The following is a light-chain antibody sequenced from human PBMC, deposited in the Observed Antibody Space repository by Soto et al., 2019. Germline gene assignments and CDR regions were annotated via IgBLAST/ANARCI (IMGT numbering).Light chain of an antibody. CDR3: QQYNTWPPYT. CDR1: QSVSSN. V-gene: IGKV3-15*01. Sequence: DIVMTQSPGTLPVSPGERATLSCRASQSVSSNLAWYQQKPGQAPRLLIYDASTRATGIPARFSGSGSGTDFTLSIRSLQSEDFAVYFCQQYNTWPPYTFGQGTKLEI. CDR2: DAS. J-gene: IGKJ2*01.